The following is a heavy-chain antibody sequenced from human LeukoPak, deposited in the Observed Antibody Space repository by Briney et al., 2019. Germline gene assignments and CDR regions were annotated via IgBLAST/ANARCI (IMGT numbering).Heavy chain of an antibody. D-gene: IGHD1-1*01. CDR1: GGSFSGYY. J-gene: IGHJ6*03. Sequence: SSETLSLTCAVYGGSFSGYYWSWIRQPPGKGLEWIGEINHSGSTNYNPSLKSRVTISVDTSKNQFSLKLSSVTAADTAVYYCARGRYWNDVVDYYYMDVWGKGITVTISS. CDR3: ARGRYWNDVVDYYYMDV. V-gene: IGHV4-34*01. CDR2: INHSGST.